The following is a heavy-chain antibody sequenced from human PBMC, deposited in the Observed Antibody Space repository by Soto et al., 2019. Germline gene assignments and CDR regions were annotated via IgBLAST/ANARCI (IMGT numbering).Heavy chain of an antibody. CDR1: GGSISSSSYY. CDR2: IYYSGST. J-gene: IGHJ6*03. CDR3: ARHRPGLGCYMDV. V-gene: IGHV4-39*01. D-gene: IGHD3-22*01. Sequence: QLQLQESGPGLVKPSETLSLTCTVSGGSISSSSYYWGWIRQPPGKGLEWIGSIYYSGSTYYKPSPNSRVTISVNTSKNQFSLKLSSVTAADTAVYYCARHRPGLGCYMDVWGKGTTVTVSS.